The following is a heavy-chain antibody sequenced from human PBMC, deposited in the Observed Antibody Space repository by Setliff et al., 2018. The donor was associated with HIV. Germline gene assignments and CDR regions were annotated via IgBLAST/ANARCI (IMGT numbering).Heavy chain of an antibody. D-gene: IGHD6-19*01. V-gene: IGHV4-4*07. CDR1: DDSISSNY. CDR3: ARATGYSSGWRINYFDH. J-gene: IGHJ4*02. Sequence: SETLSLTCTVSDDSISSNYWSWIRQSAGKGLEWVGRIYTGGRTNYNPSLKGRVTMSVDTSKNQFSLKLTSVTASDTAVYYCARATGYSSGWRINYFDHWGQGTPVTVSS. CDR2: IYTGGRT.